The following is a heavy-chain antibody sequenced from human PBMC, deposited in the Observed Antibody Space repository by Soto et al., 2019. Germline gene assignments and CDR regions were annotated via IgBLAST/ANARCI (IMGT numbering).Heavy chain of an antibody. J-gene: IGHJ4*02. V-gene: IGHV5-51*01. Sequence: PGESLKISCKASGYTFTSYWLGWVRQMPGKGPEWMGIINPHDSEVRYSPSFQGQVTISADKAISTVYLRWSSLKASDTAMYYCARPVDGFYYRLDYWGQGTPVTVSS. D-gene: IGHD3-22*01. CDR3: ARPVDGFYYRLDY. CDR1: GYTFTSYW. CDR2: INPHDSEV.